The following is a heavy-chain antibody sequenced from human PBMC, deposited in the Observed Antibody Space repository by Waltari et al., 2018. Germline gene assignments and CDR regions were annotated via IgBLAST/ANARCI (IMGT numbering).Heavy chain of an antibody. V-gene: IGHV1-2*02. Sequence: QVQLVQSGAEVKKPGASVNVSCKASGYTFTGYYIYWVRQAPGQGLGGMGCINPNSDRTNDEQKVQCRGAMTEDTSIRTAYMELSRLRSDDAAVYYCARGIGRWELAYGMDVWGQGTTVTVSS. CDR1: GYTFTGYY. CDR3: ARGIGRWELAYGMDV. D-gene: IGHD1-26*01. CDR2: INPNSDRT. J-gene: IGHJ6*02.